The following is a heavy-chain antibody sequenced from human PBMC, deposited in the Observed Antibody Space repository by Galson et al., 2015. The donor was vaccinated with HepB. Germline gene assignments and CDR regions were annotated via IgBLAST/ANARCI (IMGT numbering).Heavy chain of an antibody. CDR2: IRYDGSNK. Sequence: SLRLSCAASGFTFSSYGMHWVRQAPGKGLEWVAFIRYDGSNKYHADSVKGRFTISRDNSKNTLYLQMNSLRAEDTAVYYCAKDRLVDSSGYHDYWGQGTLVTVSS. D-gene: IGHD3-22*01. J-gene: IGHJ4*02. CDR3: AKDRLVDSSGYHDY. CDR1: GFTFSSYG. V-gene: IGHV3-30*02.